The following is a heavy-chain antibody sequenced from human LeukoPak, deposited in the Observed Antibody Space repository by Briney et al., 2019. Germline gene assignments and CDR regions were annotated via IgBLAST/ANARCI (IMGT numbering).Heavy chain of an antibody. CDR1: GGTFSSYA. J-gene: IGHJ4*02. CDR3: ATGIAVAGTGLFDY. CDR2: IIPIFGTA. Sequence: ASVKVSCKASGGTFSSYAISWVRQAPGQGLEWMGGIIPIFGTANYAQKFQGRVTMTEDTSTDTAYMELSSLRSEDTAVYYCATGIAVAGTGLFDYWGQGTLVTVSS. D-gene: IGHD6-19*01. V-gene: IGHV1-69*06.